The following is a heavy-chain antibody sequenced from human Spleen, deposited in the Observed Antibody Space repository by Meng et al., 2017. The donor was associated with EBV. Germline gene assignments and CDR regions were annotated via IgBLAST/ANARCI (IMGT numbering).Heavy chain of an antibody. D-gene: IGHD3-16*01. Sequence: QVQLVQSGAEVKKPGSTVKVSCSASGGTFANYDVSWVRQAPGQGLEWMGGIIPLFGTTDYARKFKGRLTITADKSTLTAFMELSSLTSQDTAVYYCASSLGGSVAPVWGQGVLVTVSS. CDR2: IIPLFGTT. CDR3: ASSLGGSVAPV. CDR1: GGTFANYD. V-gene: IGHV1-69*06. J-gene: IGHJ4*02.